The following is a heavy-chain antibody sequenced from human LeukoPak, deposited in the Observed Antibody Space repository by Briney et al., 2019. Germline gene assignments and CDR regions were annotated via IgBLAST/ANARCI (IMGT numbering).Heavy chain of an antibody. CDR1: GFTFSSYS. D-gene: IGHD3-22*01. CDR2: ISSSSSTI. CDR3: ARGTTYYYDSALDY. V-gene: IGHV3-48*01. Sequence: GGSLRLSCAASGFTFSSYSMNWVRQAPGKGLEWVSYISSSSSTIYYADSVKGRFTISRDNAENSLYLQMNSLRAEDTAAYYCARGTTYYYDSALDYWGQGTLVTVSS. J-gene: IGHJ4*02.